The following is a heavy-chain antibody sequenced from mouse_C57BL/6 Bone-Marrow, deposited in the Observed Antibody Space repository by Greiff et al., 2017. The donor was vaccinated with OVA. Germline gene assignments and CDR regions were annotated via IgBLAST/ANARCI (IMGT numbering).Heavy chain of an antibody. CDR1: EYEFPSHD. V-gene: IGHV5-2*01. J-gene: IGHJ4*01. D-gene: IGHD2-5*01. Sequence: DVHLVESGGGLVQPGESLKLSCESNEYEFPSHDMSWVRKTPEKRLELVAAINSDGGSTYYPDTMERRFIISRDNTKKTLYLQMSSLRSEDTALYYCAPSTIVSYIYYYAMDYWGQGTSVTVSS. CDR3: APSTIVSYIYYYAMDY. CDR2: INSDGGST.